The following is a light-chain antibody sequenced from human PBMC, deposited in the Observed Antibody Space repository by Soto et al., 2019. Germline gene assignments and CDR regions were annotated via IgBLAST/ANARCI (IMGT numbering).Light chain of an antibody. CDR3: QPLITYRLT. CDR1: QGISSY. V-gene: IGKV1-9*01. J-gene: IGKJ4*01. Sequence: DIQLTQSPSFLSSSVGDRVTITCRASQGISSYFAWYQQKPGKAPTLLIYAVSTLQSGGPSRFSGSASGTEFTLTISSLQPEDFATYYCQPLITYRLTFGGGTKVEIK. CDR2: AVS.